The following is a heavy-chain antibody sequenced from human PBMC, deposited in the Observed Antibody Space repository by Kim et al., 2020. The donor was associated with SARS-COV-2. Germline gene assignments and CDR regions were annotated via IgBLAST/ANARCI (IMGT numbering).Heavy chain of an antibody. D-gene: IGHD3-3*01. J-gene: IGHJ6*02. CDR3: AKGLRFLEWNYYYGMDV. Sequence: GGSLRLSCAASGFTFDDYAMHWVRQAPGKGLEWVSGISWNSGSIGYADSVKGRFTISRDNTKNSLYLQMNSLRAEDTALYYCAKGLRFLEWNYYYGMDVWGQGTTVTVSS. CDR2: ISWNSGSI. V-gene: IGHV3-9*01. CDR1: GFTFDDYA.